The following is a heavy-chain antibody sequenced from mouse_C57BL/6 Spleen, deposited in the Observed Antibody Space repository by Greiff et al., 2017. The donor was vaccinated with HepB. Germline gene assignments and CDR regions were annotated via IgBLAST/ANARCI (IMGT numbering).Heavy chain of an antibody. CDR1: GYSITSGYD. CDR3: ARDNYSNFYWYFDV. CDR2: ISYSGST. D-gene: IGHD2-5*01. Sequence: DVKLVESGPGMVKPSQSLSLTCTVTGYSITSGYDWHWIRHFPGNKLEWMGYISYSGSTNYNPSLKSRISITHDTSKNHFFLKLNSVTTEDTATYYCARDNYSNFYWYFDVWGTGTTVTVSS. V-gene: IGHV3-1*01. J-gene: IGHJ1*03.